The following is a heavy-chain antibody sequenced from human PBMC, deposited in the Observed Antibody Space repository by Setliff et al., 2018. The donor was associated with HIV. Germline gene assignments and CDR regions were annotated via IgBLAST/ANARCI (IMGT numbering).Heavy chain of an antibody. D-gene: IGHD3-16*01. CDR1: GYTISTGYN. CDR3: VRGGSWGII. V-gene: IGHV4-38-2*02. CDR2: MHHSGGT. J-gene: IGHJ3*02. Sequence: SETLSLTCTVSGYTISTGYNWGCILQPPGKGREWRGSMHHSGGTYYNPSLKTRVTISLDTSKTQFSLNLSSVTAADTAVYYCVRGGSWGIIWGQGTVVTVSS.